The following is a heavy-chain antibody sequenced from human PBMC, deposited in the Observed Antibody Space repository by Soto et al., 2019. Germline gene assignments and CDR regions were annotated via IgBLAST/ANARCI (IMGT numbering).Heavy chain of an antibody. D-gene: IGHD3-22*01. V-gene: IGHV2-5*01. CDR2: IYWNEDK. CDR3: AXTARRYDSSGYYSFFGY. J-gene: IGHJ4*02. Sequence: PTLVNPTQTLTLTCTFSGFSLRTSGVGVGWMRLPPGKALEWLALIYWNEDKRYSPSLKSRLTITKDSSRNRVILTMTDMDPADTATYYCAXTARRYDSSGYYSFFGYWGPGTLVTVSS. CDR1: GFSLRTSGVG.